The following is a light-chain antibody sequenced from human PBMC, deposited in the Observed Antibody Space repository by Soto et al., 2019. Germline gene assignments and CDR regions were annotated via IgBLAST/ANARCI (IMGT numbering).Light chain of an antibody. V-gene: IGLV2-14*01. CDR1: SSDVGAYKY. CDR2: EVS. Sequence: VLTQPASVSGSPGQSITISCTGTSSDVGAYKYVSWYQQHPGQAPKLMIYEVSNRPSGVSNRFSGSKSGNTASLTISGLQAEDEADYYCSSRTSSSTVYVFGTGTKVTVL. J-gene: IGLJ1*01. CDR3: SSRTSSSTVYV.